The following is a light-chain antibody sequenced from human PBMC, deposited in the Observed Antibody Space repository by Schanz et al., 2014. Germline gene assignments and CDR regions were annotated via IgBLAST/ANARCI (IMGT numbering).Light chain of an antibody. Sequence: IQMTQSPSSLSASVGDRVTITCRASQGISSYLAWYQQKPGKAPKLLIYAASTLQSGVPSRFSGSGSGTDFTLTISSLQPDDFASYHCQQTYSTPWTFGQGVKVDIK. V-gene: IGKV1-39*01. CDR3: QQTYSTPWT. CDR2: AAS. CDR1: QGISSY. J-gene: IGKJ1*01.